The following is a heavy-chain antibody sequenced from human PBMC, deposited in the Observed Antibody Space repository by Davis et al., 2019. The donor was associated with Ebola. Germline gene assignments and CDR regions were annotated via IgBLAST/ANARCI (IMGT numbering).Heavy chain of an antibody. CDR3: ARGRSWAFDI. Sequence: ETLSLTCAVYGGSFSAYYWSWIRQSPGKGLEWIGEINHTGNTNYNPSLKSRVNISVDRSKKQFSLRLYSVTAADTAVFYCARGRSWAFDIWGQGTIVTVSS. CDR2: INHTGNT. CDR1: GGSFSAYY. V-gene: IGHV4-34*01. J-gene: IGHJ3*02.